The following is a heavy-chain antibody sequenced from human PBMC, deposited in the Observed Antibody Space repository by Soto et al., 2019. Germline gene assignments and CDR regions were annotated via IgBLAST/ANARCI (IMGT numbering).Heavy chain of an antibody. V-gene: IGHV3-30-3*01. J-gene: IGHJ6*02. CDR3: ARDLGAYSSSGRYYYGMDV. CDR2: ISYDESNT. D-gene: IGHD6-13*01. Sequence: GGSLRLSCAASGFTFSSYAMHWVRQAPGKGLEWVAVISYDESNTYYADSVKGRFTISRDNSKNTLYLQMNSLRAEDTAVYYCARDLGAYSSSGRYYYGMDVWGQGTTVTVSS. CDR1: GFTFSSYA.